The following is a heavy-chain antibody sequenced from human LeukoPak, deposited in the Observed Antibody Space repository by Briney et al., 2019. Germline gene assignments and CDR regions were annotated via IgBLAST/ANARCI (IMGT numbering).Heavy chain of an antibody. CDR3: ARHDNGPVIRHGFDH. V-gene: IGHV4-59*08. Sequence: PSETLSLTCIDSGGSINNYYWSWIRQPPGKGVEWLGYIYLCGVTNYNPSLQSPVTISIDTSKNQLSLKVSSVTAADTAVYYCARHDNGPVIRHGFDHWGQGTLVTVSS. J-gene: IGHJ4*02. D-gene: IGHD3-16*02. CDR1: GGSINNYY. CDR2: IYLCGVT.